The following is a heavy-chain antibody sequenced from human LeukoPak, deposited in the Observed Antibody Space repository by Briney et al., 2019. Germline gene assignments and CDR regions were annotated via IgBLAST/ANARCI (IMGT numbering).Heavy chain of an antibody. CDR1: GGSISSSSYY. Sequence: SETLSLTCTVSGGSISSSSYYWGWIRQPPGKGLEWIGSIYYSGSTYYNPSLKSRVTISVDTSKNQFSLKLSSVTAADTAVYYCARTDELLSIRFDYWGQGTLVTVSS. D-gene: IGHD2-2*01. CDR3: ARTDELLSIRFDY. CDR2: IYYSGST. J-gene: IGHJ4*02. V-gene: IGHV4-39*07.